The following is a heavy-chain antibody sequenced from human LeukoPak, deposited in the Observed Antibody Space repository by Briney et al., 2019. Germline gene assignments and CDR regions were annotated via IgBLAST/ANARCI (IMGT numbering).Heavy chain of an antibody. Sequence: GGSXXXXXXXWIRQXXGXGLEWIWRIYTSGTTNYNPSLKSPVTMSVDTSKNRFSLKLSSVTAADTAVYYCARGSGAFDYWGQGTLVTVSS. CDR1: GGSXXXXX. D-gene: IGHD3-3*01. J-gene: IGHJ4*02. CDR3: ARGSGAFDY. CDR2: IYTSGTT. V-gene: IGHV4-4*07.